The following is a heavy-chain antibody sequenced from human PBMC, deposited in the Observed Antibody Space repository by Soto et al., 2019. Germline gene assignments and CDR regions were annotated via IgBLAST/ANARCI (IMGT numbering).Heavy chain of an antibody. Sequence: GSLRLSCAASGFTFSSYAMSWVRQAPGKGLEWVSAISGSGGSTYYADSVKGRFTISRDNSKNTLYLQMNSLRAEDTAVYYCAKVYYDILTGRTGGFDYGGQGTLVTVSS. D-gene: IGHD3-9*01. V-gene: IGHV3-23*01. CDR3: AKVYYDILTGRTGGFDY. CDR1: GFTFSSYA. J-gene: IGHJ4*01. CDR2: ISGSGGST.